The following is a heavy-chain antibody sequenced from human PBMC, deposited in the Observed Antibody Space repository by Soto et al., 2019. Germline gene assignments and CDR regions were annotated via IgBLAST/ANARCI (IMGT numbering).Heavy chain of an antibody. CDR2: INDNGNLR. V-gene: IGHV3-23*01. J-gene: IGHJ4*02. CDR3: AKAFGHWYPFEK. Sequence: GRSLRLACVASGFNFGRYSMTWVRRAPGKGLEWVSTINDNGNLRYYAESVRGRFTISRDNSKNTLYLQLNNLRAEDSARYYCAKAFGHWYPFEKWGLGAPVTV. D-gene: IGHD2-8*02. CDR1: GFNFGRYS.